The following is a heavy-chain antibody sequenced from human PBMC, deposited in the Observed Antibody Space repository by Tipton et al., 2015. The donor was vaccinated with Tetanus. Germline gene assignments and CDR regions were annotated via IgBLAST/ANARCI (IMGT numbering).Heavy chain of an antibody. J-gene: IGHJ6*02. CDR1: GFTFSSYG. D-gene: IGHD3-3*01. Sequence: SLRLSCAASGFTFSSYGMHWVRQAPGKGLEWVANIKQDGSEKYYVDSVKGRFTISRDNAKNSLYLQMNSLRAEDTAVYYCARDSVYYDFWSGYYTRYYGMDVWGQGP. CDR3: ARDSVYYDFWSGYYTRYYGMDV. CDR2: IKQDGSEK. V-gene: IGHV3-7*01.